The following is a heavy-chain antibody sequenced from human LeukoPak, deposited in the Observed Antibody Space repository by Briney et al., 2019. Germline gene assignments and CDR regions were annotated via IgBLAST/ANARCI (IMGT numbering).Heavy chain of an antibody. CDR2: INPNSGDT. Sequence: ASVKVSCKTSGYTFSDYYIHWIRQAPGQGLEWVGWINPNSGDTDYAQKFQGRVTVTRDTSISTAYMELGRLRSDDTAVYYCARVPAASDYYYMDVWGKGTTVTVSS. CDR1: GYTFSDYY. D-gene: IGHD6-25*01. CDR3: ARVPAASDYYYMDV. V-gene: IGHV1-2*02. J-gene: IGHJ6*03.